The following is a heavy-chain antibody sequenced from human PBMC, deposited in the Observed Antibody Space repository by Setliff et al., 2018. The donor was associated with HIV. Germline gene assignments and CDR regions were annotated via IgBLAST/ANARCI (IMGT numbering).Heavy chain of an antibody. V-gene: IGHV1-3*01. CDR3: ARALSYGSGTYSSSGF. CDR1: GYTFTNYA. D-gene: IGHD3-10*01. J-gene: IGHJ4*02. CDR2: INAGNGNT. Sequence: ASVKVSCKASGYTFTNYAIHWVRQAPGQGLECLGWINAGNGNTESSKKLQGRVTITRETSATTAYMELSSLTPEDTAIYFCARALSYGSGTYSSSGFWGQGTLVTVSS.